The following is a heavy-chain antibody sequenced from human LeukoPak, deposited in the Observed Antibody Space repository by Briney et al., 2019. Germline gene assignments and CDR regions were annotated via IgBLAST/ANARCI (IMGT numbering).Heavy chain of an antibody. V-gene: IGHV3-21*01. CDR1: GFTFSSYS. CDR2: ISSSSSYI. J-gene: IGHJ4*02. D-gene: IGHD5-18*01. CDR3: ARTGYSYGYPFDY. Sequence: PGGSLRLSCAASGFTFSSYSMNWVRQAPGKGLEWVSSISSSSSYIYYADSVKGRFTISRDNAKNSLYLQMNSLRAEDTGVYYCARTGYSYGYPFDYWGQGTLVTVSS.